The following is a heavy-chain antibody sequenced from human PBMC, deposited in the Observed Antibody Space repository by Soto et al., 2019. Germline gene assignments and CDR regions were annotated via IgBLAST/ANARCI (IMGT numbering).Heavy chain of an antibody. J-gene: IGHJ4*02. Sequence: PSETLSLTCAVYVGSFSGYYWSWIRQPPGKGLEWIGEINHSGSTNYNPSLKSRVTISVDTSKNQFSLKLSSVTAADTAVYYCTRAVKERYYGSGSYFSHQKFDYWGQGTLVTVSS. CDR2: INHSGST. CDR3: TRAVKERYYGSGSYFSHQKFDY. D-gene: IGHD3-10*01. CDR1: VGSFSGYY. V-gene: IGHV4-34*01.